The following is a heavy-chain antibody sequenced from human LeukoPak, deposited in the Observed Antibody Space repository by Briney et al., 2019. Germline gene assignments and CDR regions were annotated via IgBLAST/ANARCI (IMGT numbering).Heavy chain of an antibody. CDR1: GFTVSSNY. CDR3: ARGRWLQLAY. CDR2: IYIGGST. V-gene: IGHV3-53*01. J-gene: IGHJ4*02. Sequence: GGSLRLSGAASGFTVSSNYMSWVRQAPGKGLEWVSVIYIGGSTYYADSVKGRFTISRDNSKNTLYLQMNSLRAEDTAVYYCARGRWLQLAYWGQGTLVTVSS. D-gene: IGHD5-24*01.